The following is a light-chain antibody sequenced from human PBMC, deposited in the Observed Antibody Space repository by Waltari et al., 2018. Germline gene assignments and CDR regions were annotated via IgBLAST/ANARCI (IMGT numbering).Light chain of an antibody. CDR2: HHY. V-gene: IGLV3-1*01. Sequence: SYELTQPPSVSVSPGQTATIPCSVARVADTSFWWYQQRPGQSPVLVIFHHYQRPSGIPERFGGSTSGNTATLTIREAQTMDEADYYCQAWVSRTVVFGGGTKLTVL. CDR3: QAWVSRTVV. J-gene: IGLJ2*01. CDR1: RVADTS.